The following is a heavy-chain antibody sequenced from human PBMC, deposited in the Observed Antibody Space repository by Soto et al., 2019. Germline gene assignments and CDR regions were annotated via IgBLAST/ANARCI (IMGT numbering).Heavy chain of an antibody. J-gene: IGHJ4*02. V-gene: IGHV3-23*01. CDR2: ISSSGGST. CDR1: RFTFSSNA. D-gene: IGHD2-15*01. CDR3: AKAQGGSYFDY. Sequence: EVQLLESGGGLVQPGGSLRLSCAASRFTFSSNAMSWVRQAPGKGLEWVSGISSSGGSTYYADSVKGRFTISRDNSKNMLYLQMNNLRAEDTAVYYCAKAQGGSYFDYWGQGTLVTVSS.